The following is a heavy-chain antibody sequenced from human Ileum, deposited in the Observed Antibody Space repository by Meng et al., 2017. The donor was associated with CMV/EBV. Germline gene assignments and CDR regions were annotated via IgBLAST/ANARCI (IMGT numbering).Heavy chain of an antibody. D-gene: IGHD3-16*01. Sequence: GESLKISCAASGFTFSSYAMHWVRQPPGKGLEWVAVMSYDGSNKYYADFVKGRFTISRDNSKNTLYLTMDSLRPEDAAVYYCARLRYYGMDVWGQGTTVTVSS. J-gene: IGHJ6*02. V-gene: IGHV3-30-3*01. CDR3: ARLRYYGMDV. CDR1: GFTFSSYA. CDR2: MSYDGSNK.